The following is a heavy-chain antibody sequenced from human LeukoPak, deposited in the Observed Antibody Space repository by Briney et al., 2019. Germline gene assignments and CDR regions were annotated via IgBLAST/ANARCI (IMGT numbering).Heavy chain of an antibody. J-gene: IGHJ4*02. CDR2: IYYSRST. CDR1: GGSISSSSYY. CDR3: ARLYYGSGSGFDY. D-gene: IGHD3-10*01. Sequence: SETLSLTCTVSGGSISSSSYYWSWIRQPPGKGLEWIGYIYYSRSTNYNPSLKSRVTISVDTSKNQFSLKLSSVTAADTAVYYCARLYYGSGSGFDYWGQGTLVTVSS. V-gene: IGHV4-61*05.